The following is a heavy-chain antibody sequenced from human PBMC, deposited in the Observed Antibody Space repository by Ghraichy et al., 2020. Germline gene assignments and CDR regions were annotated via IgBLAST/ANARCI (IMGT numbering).Heavy chain of an antibody. CDR3: ARGTYGPGNYYYMDI. CDR2: MFHSGTI. J-gene: IGHJ6*03. CDR1: GGSTINSY. V-gene: IGHV4-59*01. Sequence: SPTLSLTCTVSGGSTINSYWTWIRQSPGKGLEWLGFMFHSGTINYNPSLKSRVTISINTSKNQFYLKLNSVTAVDTAVYYCARGTYGPGNYYYMDIWGKGTTVTVSS. D-gene: IGHD3-10*01.